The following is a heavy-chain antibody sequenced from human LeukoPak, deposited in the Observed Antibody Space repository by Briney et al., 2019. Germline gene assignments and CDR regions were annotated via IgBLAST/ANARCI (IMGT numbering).Heavy chain of an antibody. CDR1: GFTFSSYG. Sequence: PGGSLRLSCAASGFTFSSYGMHWVRQAPGKGLEWVAFIRYDGSNKYYADSVKGRFTISRDNSKNTLYLQMNSLRAEDTAVYYCARGGADSSSWYYYYYMDVWGKGTTVTVSS. CDR3: ARGGADSSSWYYYYYMDV. V-gene: IGHV3-30*02. CDR2: IRYDGSNK. D-gene: IGHD6-13*01. J-gene: IGHJ6*03.